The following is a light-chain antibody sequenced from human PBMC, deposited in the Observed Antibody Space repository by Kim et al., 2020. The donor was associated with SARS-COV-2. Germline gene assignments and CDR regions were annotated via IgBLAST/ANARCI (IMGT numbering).Light chain of an antibody. CDR3: QALDSRTYA. Sequence: GSLVQTASITWPGEKLGNKFDCRYQQKPGQTPVLGIYQGSKLPSGIPERLSGSNSGNTDTLTISGIQAMDDADYYCQALDSRTYAFGTGTKGTVL. CDR2: QGS. V-gene: IGLV3-1*01. CDR1: KLGNKF. J-gene: IGLJ1*01.